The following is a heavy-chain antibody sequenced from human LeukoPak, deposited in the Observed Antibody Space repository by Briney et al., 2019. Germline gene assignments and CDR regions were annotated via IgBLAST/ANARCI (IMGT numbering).Heavy chain of an antibody. V-gene: IGHV1-24*01. CDR2: FDPEDGET. D-gene: IGHD3-22*01. J-gene: IGHJ3*02. CDR3: ATGGPTYYYDSSAKPGAFDI. Sequence: ASVKVSCKVSGYTLTELSMHWVRQAPGKGLEWMGGFDPEDGETIYAQKFQGRVTMTEDTSTDTAYMELSSLRSEDTAVYYCATGGPTYYYDSSAKPGAFDIWGQGTMVTVSS. CDR1: GYTLTELS.